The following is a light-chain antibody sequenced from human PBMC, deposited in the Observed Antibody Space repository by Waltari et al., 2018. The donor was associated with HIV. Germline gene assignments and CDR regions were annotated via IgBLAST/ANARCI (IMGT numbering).Light chain of an antibody. CDR2: GAS. CDR3: QQYGSSPPT. V-gene: IGKV3-20*01. Sequence: EIVLTQSPGTVSLSPGERATLSCRASQSVSSSYLAWYQQKPGQAPRLLIYGASSTATGIPDRFSGSGSGTDFTLTISRLEPEDFAVYFCQQYGSSPPTFGPGTKVDIK. CDR1: QSVSSSY. J-gene: IGKJ3*01.